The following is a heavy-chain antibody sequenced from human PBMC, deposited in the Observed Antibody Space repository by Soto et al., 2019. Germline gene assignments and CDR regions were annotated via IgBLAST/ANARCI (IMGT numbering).Heavy chain of an antibody. V-gene: IGHV4-31*03. CDR1: GGSIRSGGYY. Sequence: QVQLQESGPGLVKPSQTLSLTCTVSGGSIRSGGYYWSWIRQHPGKGLEWIGYIFDSGSTFYNPSLESRVPISVDTSKNQFSLKLTSVTAADTAVYYCARDVVTTYGLDVWGQGTTVTVSS. J-gene: IGHJ6*02. D-gene: IGHD2-21*02. CDR3: ARDVVTTYGLDV. CDR2: IFDSGST.